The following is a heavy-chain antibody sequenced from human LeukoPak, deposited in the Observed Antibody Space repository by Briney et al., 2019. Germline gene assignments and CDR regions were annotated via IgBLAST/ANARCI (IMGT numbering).Heavy chain of an antibody. CDR2: INGDGSSA. V-gene: IGHV3-74*01. D-gene: IGHD2-2*01. CDR1: GFTFSSNW. CDR3: TRTEYCSPTSCKYASF. Sequence: GGSLRLSCAASGFTFSSNWMHWVRQAPGKGLVWVSQINGDGSSANYADSVKGRFTISRDNAKNTLYLQMNSLRAEDTAVYYCTRTEYCSPTSCKYASFWGQGTMVTVSS. J-gene: IGHJ3*01.